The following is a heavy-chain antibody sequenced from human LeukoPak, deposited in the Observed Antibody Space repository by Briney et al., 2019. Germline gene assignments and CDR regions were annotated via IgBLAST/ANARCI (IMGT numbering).Heavy chain of an antibody. J-gene: IGHJ4*02. CDR3: ARDKVTY. CDR2: IKQDGSEE. V-gene: IGHV3-7*01. CDR1: GFSFSSFW. Sequence: GGSLRLSCEASGFSFSSFWMSWVRQAPGKGLEWVANIKQDGSEENYVDSVKGRFTISRDNAKNSLYLQMNSLRVEDTAVYYCARDKVTYWGRGTLVTVSS.